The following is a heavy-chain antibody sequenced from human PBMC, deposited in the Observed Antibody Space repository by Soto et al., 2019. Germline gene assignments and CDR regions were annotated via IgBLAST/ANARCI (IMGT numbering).Heavy chain of an antibody. D-gene: IGHD4-4*01. Sequence: EVQLLESGGFLVQPGGSLRLSCAASGFTFGSYAMSWVRQTPEKGLEWLSAISGDGGNTYYPDSVKGRFTISRDNSKNTLYLQMNGLRAEDTAVYYCSREPTSTVEGAFDLWGQGTMVTVSS. CDR3: SREPTSTVEGAFDL. V-gene: IGHV3-23*01. J-gene: IGHJ3*01. CDR2: ISGDGGNT. CDR1: GFTFGSYA.